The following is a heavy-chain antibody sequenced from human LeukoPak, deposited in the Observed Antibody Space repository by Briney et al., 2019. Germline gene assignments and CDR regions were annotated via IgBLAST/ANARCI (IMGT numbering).Heavy chain of an antibody. D-gene: IGHD5-24*01. CDR2: ISYDGSKK. CDR1: EFTFSNYA. CDR3: ARDGSEPWLQWLSYAFDI. J-gene: IGHJ3*02. V-gene: IGHV3-30*04. Sequence: GGSLRLSCAASEFTFSNYALHWIRQAPGKGLEWVAGISYDGSKKYSADSVEGRFTISRDNSKNTLYLQMNSLRAEDTAVYYCARDGSEPWLQWLSYAFDIWGQGTMVTVSS.